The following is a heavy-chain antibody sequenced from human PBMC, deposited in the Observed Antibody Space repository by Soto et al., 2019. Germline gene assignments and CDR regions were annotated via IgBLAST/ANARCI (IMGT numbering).Heavy chain of an antibody. D-gene: IGHD5-18*01. CDR1: GGSFSSNP. J-gene: IGHJ4*01. Sequence: QVQLVQSGSEVKKPGSSVKVSCKASGGSFSSNPISWVRQAPGQGLEWMAGIIPIFATGHYAQKFQGRVTITADESTSTAYMELTSLRSEDTAVYFCARGGRGYSSAPRYYFDYWGHGTLVTVS. CDR2: IIPIFATG. V-gene: IGHV1-69*01. CDR3: ARGGRGYSSAPRYYFDY.